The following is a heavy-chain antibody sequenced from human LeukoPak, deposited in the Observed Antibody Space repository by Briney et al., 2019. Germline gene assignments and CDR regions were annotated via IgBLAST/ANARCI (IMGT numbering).Heavy chain of an antibody. CDR2: ISHSGYSV. J-gene: IGHJ4*02. V-gene: IGHV3-11*01. D-gene: IGHD3-22*01. CDR3: ASDGAYDDTSGYRAAF. Sequence: PGGSLRLSCAASGFRFSDYYMSWFRQTPGKGPEWLAYISHSGYSVQYAASVRGRFTISRDNDKTSLNLQMNRLRVEDMAVYYCASDGAYDDTSGYRAAFWGPGNLVTVSS. CDR1: GFRFSDYY.